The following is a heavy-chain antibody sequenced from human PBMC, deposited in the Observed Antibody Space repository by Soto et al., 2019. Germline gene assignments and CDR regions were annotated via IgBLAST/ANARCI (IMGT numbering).Heavy chain of an antibody. CDR1: GYTFTGYY. Sequence: ASVKVSCKASGYTFTGYYMHWVRQAPGQGLEWMGWINPNSGGTNYAQKFQGWVTMTRDTSISTAYMELSRLRSDDTAVYYCARDLGGNSSSWTMTGRESSYGMDVWGQGTTVTVSS. CDR2: INPNSGGT. J-gene: IGHJ6*02. D-gene: IGHD6-6*01. CDR3: ARDLGGNSSSWTMTGRESSYGMDV. V-gene: IGHV1-2*04.